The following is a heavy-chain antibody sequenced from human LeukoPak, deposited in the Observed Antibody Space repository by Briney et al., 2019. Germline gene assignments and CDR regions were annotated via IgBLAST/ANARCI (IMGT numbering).Heavy chain of an antibody. Sequence: GGSLRLSCEASGFTFNDYYLAWIRQAPGKGLEWASFISSNGATKYYADSVKGRFTISRDNAKNSLFLYMNSLRDDDTAVYYCAIQMTMIVVVPYFDYWGQGALVTVSS. D-gene: IGHD3-22*01. CDR3: AIQMTMIVVVPYFDY. CDR2: ISSNGATK. J-gene: IGHJ4*02. V-gene: IGHV3-11*04. CDR1: GFTFNDYY.